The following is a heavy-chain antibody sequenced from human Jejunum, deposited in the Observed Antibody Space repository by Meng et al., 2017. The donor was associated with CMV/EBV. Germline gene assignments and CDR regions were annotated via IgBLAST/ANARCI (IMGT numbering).Heavy chain of an antibody. D-gene: IGHD7-27*01. V-gene: IGHV4-39*07. CDR2: IYYSGST. CDR3: ASGIKTGIVDL. J-gene: IGHJ5*02. CDR1: GAATRSSDYY. Sequence: QLQLQEPGPGLVEPSETLSLPCTFSGAATRSSDYYWGWIRQSPGKGLEWIGTIYYSGSTYTNPSLNSAVTISADTSKNQFSLKLSFVTAADTAVYYCASGIKTGIVDLWGQGTLVTVSS.